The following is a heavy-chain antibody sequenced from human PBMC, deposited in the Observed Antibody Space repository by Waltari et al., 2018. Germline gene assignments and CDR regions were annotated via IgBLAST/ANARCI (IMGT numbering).Heavy chain of an antibody. J-gene: IGHJ3*02. CDR2: IYPGDSDT. D-gene: IGHD3-10*01. CDR3: ARRESNGGPYAFDM. CDR1: GSRFSTSW. Sequence: EVQLVRSGAEVKQPGESPQIPRTGSGSRFSTSWVGWVRQMPGRGLEWMGIIYPGDSDTRYSPSFRGQVTISVDKSITTAYLQWTSLQASDTATYYCARRESNGGPYAFDMWGQGTRVAVSS. V-gene: IGHV5-51*01.